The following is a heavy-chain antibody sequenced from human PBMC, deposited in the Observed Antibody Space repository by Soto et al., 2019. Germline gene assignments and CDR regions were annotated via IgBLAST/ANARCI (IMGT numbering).Heavy chain of an antibody. CDR1: GGSISTYY. Sequence: PSETLSLTCTVSGGSISTYYWNWIRQPPGKGLEWVGYTYYSGSTNYNPSLRSRVTISVDTSKNQFSLRLRSVTAADTAVYYCARNLDGYNPYIFDYWGHGTQVTVSS. D-gene: IGHD5-12*01. CDR3: ARNLDGYNPYIFDY. CDR2: TYYSGST. V-gene: IGHV4-59*01. J-gene: IGHJ4*01.